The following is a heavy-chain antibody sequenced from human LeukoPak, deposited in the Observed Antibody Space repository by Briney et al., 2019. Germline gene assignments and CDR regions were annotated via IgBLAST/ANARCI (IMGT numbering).Heavy chain of an antibody. V-gene: IGHV3-74*01. D-gene: IGHD2-2*02. CDR1: GFTFSNDW. J-gene: IGHJ4*02. CDR3: AGLGYCTSTNCYIDY. Sequence: PGGPLRLSCAASGFTFSNDWMHWVRQPPGKGLVWVSRINGDGSSTTYADSVKGRFTISRDNAKNTLYLQMNSLRAEDTAVYYCAGLGYCTSTNCYIDYWGQGTVVTVSS. CDR2: INGDGSST.